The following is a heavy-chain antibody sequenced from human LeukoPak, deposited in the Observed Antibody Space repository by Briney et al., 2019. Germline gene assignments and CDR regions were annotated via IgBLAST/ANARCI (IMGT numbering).Heavy chain of an antibody. CDR1: GFTFSSYA. J-gene: IGHJ4*02. CDR2: ISYDGSNK. D-gene: IGHD3-10*01. CDR3: ARVWDYYGSGRTIDY. Sequence: GGSLRLSCAASGFTFSSYAMHWVRQAPGKGLEWVAVISYDGSNKYYADSVKGRFTISRDNSKNTLYLQMNSLRAEDTAVYYCARVWDYYGSGRTIDYWGQGTLVTVSS. V-gene: IGHV3-30-3*01.